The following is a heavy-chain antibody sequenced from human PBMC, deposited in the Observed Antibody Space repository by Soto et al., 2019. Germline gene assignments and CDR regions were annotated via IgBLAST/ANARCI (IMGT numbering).Heavy chain of an antibody. V-gene: IGHV3-13*04. D-gene: IGHD6-13*01. CDR3: ARDRKYSSSWYSYYYYGMDV. Sequence: GGSLRLSCAASGFTFSSYDMHWVRQATGKGLEWVSAIDTAGDTYYPGSVKGRFTISRENAKNSLYLQMNSLRAGDTAVYYCARDRKYSSSWYSYYYYGMDVWGQGTTVTVSS. CDR2: IDTAGDT. J-gene: IGHJ6*02. CDR1: GFTFSSYD.